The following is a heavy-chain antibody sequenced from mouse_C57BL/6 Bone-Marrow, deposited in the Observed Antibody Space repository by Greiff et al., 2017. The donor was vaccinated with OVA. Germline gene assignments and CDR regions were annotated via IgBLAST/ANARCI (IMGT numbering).Heavy chain of an antibody. J-gene: IGHJ2*01. V-gene: IGHV1-42*01. CDR3: ARGHYYGSSYGDY. CDR1: GYSFTGYY. Sequence: VQLQQSGPELVKPGASVKISCKASGYSFTGYYMNWVKQSPEKSLEWIGEINPSTGGTTYNQKLKAKATLTVDKSSSTAYMQLKRLTSEDSEVSYCARGHYYGSSYGDYWGQGTTLTVSS. D-gene: IGHD1-1*01. CDR2: INPSTGGT.